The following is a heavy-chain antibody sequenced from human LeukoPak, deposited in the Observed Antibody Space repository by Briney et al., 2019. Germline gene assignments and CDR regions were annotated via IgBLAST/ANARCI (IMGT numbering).Heavy chain of an antibody. CDR1: GITLSNYG. J-gene: IGHJ4*02. Sequence: GGSLRLSCAVSGITLSNYGMSWVRQAPGKGLEWVAGISGSGGRTTYADSVKGRFTISRDNPKNTLYLQMSSLRVEDTAVYFCARRGVVIRVILVGFHKEAYYFDSWGQGALVAVSS. CDR2: ISGSGGRT. D-gene: IGHD3-22*01. V-gene: IGHV3-23*01. CDR3: ARRGVVIRVILVGFHKEAYYFDS.